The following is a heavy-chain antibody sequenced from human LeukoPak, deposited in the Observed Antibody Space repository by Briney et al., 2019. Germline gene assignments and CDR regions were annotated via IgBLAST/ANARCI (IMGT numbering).Heavy chain of an antibody. D-gene: IGHD5-24*01. J-gene: IGHJ4*02. CDR1: GFTLSSKY. CDR2: IYSGGST. V-gene: IGHV3-66*01. Sequence: GGSLRHSCAASGFTLSSKYMHWLRQAPGKGVEWVSTIYSGGSTYYAASVKDRFSISRDDSKNTLYLQMSTLRDEDTAGYYCARGFQDKDGYKNYFDSWGEGTLVTVSS. CDR3: ARGFQDKDGYKNYFDS.